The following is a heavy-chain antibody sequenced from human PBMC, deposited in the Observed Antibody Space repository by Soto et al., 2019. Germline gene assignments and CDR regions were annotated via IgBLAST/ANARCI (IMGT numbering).Heavy chain of an antibody. CDR3: ASASYGSGYYYYYGMDV. CDR1: GYSFTSYW. Sequence: GESLKISCKGSGYSFTSYWIGWVRQMPGKGLEWMGIIYPGDSDTRYSPSFQGQVTISADKSISTAYLQWSSLKASDTAMYYCASASYGSGYYYYYGMDVWGQGTTVTVSS. CDR2: IYPGDSDT. V-gene: IGHV5-51*01. D-gene: IGHD3-10*01. J-gene: IGHJ6*02.